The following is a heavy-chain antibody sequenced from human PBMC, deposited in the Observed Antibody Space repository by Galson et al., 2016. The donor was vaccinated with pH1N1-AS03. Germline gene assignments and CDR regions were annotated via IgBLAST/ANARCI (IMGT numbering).Heavy chain of an antibody. Sequence: CAISEDSVSSNSAAWNWIRQSPSRGLEWLGRTYYRSKWYNDYAVSVKSRITINPDTSKNQFSLQLNSVTPEDTAVYYCARGHYSSSFYWFDPWGQGTLVTVSS. J-gene: IGHJ5*02. V-gene: IGHV6-1*01. CDR2: TYYRSKWYN. D-gene: IGHD6-6*01. CDR3: ARGHYSSSFYWFDP. CDR1: EDSVSSNSAA.